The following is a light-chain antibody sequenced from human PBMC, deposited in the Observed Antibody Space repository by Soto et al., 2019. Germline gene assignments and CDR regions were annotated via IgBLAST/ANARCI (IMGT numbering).Light chain of an antibody. CDR1: QSIGRW. CDR2: DAS. J-gene: IGKJ1*01. CDR3: QQYNTYSPERT. Sequence: DIQMTQSPSTLSAFVGDRVTITCRASQSIGRWLAWYQQKPGKAPKLLIYDASSLGSGVPSRFSGSGSGTEFTLTISSLQPDDFATYYCQQYNTYSPERTFGLWTQVEVK. V-gene: IGKV1-5*01.